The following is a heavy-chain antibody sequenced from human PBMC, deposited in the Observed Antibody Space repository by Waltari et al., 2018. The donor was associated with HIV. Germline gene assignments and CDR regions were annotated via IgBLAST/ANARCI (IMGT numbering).Heavy chain of an antibody. Sequence: QVQLVQSGAEVTKPGASVKVSSKASGYTFTSYGISWVRQAPGQGLEWMGWISAYNGNTNYAQKLQGRVTMTTDTSTSTAYMELRSLRSDDTAVYYCARDTYYYDSSGSPGDYWGQGTLVTVSS. CDR1: GYTFTSYG. CDR3: ARDTYYYDSSGSPGDY. CDR2: ISAYNGNT. V-gene: IGHV1-18*01. D-gene: IGHD3-22*01. J-gene: IGHJ4*02.